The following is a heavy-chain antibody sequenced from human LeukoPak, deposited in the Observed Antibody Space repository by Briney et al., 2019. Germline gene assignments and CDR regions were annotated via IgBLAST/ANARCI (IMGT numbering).Heavy chain of an antibody. Sequence: SETLSLTCAVYGGSFSGYYWSWIRQPPGKGLEWIGEINHSGSTNYNPSLKSRVTISVDTSKNQFSLKLSSVTAADTAVYYCARAVGSPGYFQHWGQGTLVTASS. D-gene: IGHD6-25*01. CDR2: INHSGST. CDR3: ARAVGSPGYFQH. J-gene: IGHJ1*01. V-gene: IGHV4-34*01. CDR1: GGSFSGYY.